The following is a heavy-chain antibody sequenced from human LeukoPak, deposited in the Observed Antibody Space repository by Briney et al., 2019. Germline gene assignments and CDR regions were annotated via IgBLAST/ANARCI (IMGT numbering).Heavy chain of an antibody. CDR3: VRDAPTWGYQYPRGHWFDP. V-gene: IGHV4-61*01. J-gene: IGHJ5*02. D-gene: IGHD3-16*01. CDR2: IYYSGST. CDR1: GGSVSSGSYY. Sequence: SGTLSLTCTVSGGSVSSGSYYWSWIRQPPGKGLEWIGYIYYSGSTNYNPSLKSRVTISVDTSKNQFSLKLSSVTAADTAVYYCVRDAPTWGYQYPRGHWFDPWGQGTLVTVSS.